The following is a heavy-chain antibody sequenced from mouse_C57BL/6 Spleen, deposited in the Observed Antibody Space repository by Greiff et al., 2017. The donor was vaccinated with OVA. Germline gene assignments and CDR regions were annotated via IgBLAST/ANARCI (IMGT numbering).Heavy chain of an antibody. D-gene: IGHD1-1*01. CDR3: ARSSDYYGSSLLAY. Sequence: VQLQQSGAELVKPGASVKISCKASGYAFSSYWMNWVKQRPGKGLEWIGQIYPGDGDTNYNGKFKGKATLTADKSSSTAYMQLSSLTSEDSAVYFCARSSDYYGSSLLAYWGQGTLVTVSA. CDR2: IYPGDGDT. J-gene: IGHJ3*01. V-gene: IGHV1-80*01. CDR1: GYAFSSYW.